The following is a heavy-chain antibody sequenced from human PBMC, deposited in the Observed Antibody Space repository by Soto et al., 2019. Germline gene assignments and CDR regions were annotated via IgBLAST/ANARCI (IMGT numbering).Heavy chain of an antibody. CDR2: INPSGGST. CDR1: GYTFTGYY. Sequence: ASVKVSCKASGYTFTGYYMHWVRQAPGQGLEWMGIINPSGGSTTYAQKFQDRVTMTRDTSTSTVYMEVSSLRPEDTAVYYCARDESLDVWGQGTTVTVSS. J-gene: IGHJ6*02. D-gene: IGHD3-10*01. CDR3: ARDESLDV. V-gene: IGHV1-46*01.